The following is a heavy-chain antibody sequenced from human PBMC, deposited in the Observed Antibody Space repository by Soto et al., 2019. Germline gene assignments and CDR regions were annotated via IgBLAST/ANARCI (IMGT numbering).Heavy chain of an antibody. CDR1: GFTFSIYA. D-gene: IGHD3-3*01. J-gene: IGHJ1*01. Sequence: GGSLRLSCAASGFTFSIYAMSWVRHAPGKGLEWVSAISGSGGSTYYADSVKGRFTISRDNSKNTLYLQMNSLRAEDTAVYYCAKQVDFWSGYYGYFQHWGQGTLVTVSS. CDR3: AKQVDFWSGYYGYFQH. V-gene: IGHV3-23*01. CDR2: ISGSGGST.